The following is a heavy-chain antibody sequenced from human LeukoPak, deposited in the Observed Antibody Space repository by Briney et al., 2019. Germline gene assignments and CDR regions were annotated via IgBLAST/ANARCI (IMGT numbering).Heavy chain of an antibody. CDR1: VFPVCIYY. CDR2: IYSGGST. V-gene: IGHV3-53*05. CDR3: ARNFALDY. Sequence: GVSLTLLCGAWVFPVCIYYMTCLRQAPGKGLEWVSVIYSGGSTYYAVSVKSRFTITRDNSKNTLLRQMNSLRDEDTAVYYCARNFALDYWGQGTLVTVSS. J-gene: IGHJ4*01.